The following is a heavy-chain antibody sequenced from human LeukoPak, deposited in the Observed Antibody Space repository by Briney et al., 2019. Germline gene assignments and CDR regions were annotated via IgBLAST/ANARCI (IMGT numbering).Heavy chain of an antibody. J-gene: IGHJ4*02. CDR1: GFTLSSYA. CDR3: AKQSAGSAAWYSLHYDF. D-gene: IGHD6-13*01. V-gene: IGHV3-23*01. CDR2: VDGGGGGT. Sequence: GRSLRLSCAASGFTLSSYAMTWVRQAPGRGLEWVSSVDGGGGGTYYADSVKGRFTISRDNSKDTLYSQMNGLRAEDTAVYFCAKQSAGSAAWYSLHYDFWGQGTLVTVSS.